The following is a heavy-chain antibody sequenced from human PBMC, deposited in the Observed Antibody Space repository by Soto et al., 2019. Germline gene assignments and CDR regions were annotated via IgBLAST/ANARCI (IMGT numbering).Heavy chain of an antibody. D-gene: IGHD2-8*01. CDR3: AKLRDFVVLPAGILDY. J-gene: IGHJ4*02. CDR2: ISGGGDTT. V-gene: IGHV3-23*01. Sequence: GGSLRLSCAASGFTFSSYAMSWVRQAPGKGLEWVSAISGGGDTTYYTPSVKGRFTISRDDFRNTLYLQMNSLRTEDTAIYYCAKLRDFVVLPAGILDYRAPGTLVTVSS. CDR1: GFTFSSYA.